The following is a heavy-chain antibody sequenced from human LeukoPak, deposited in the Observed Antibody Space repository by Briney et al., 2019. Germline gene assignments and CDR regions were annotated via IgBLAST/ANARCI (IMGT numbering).Heavy chain of an antibody. CDR3: ARERGIVQGVYRSGPFDY. CDR1: GGSLSGYH. V-gene: IGHV4-34*01. Sequence: PSETLSLTCAVYGGSLSGYHWSWIRQPPRKGLEWIGEIKHSGSTKYNPPLKSRVTIPVKTYKHQFSLKLRSVTGADTAGYYCARERGIVQGVYRSGPFDYWGQGALVTVSS. J-gene: IGHJ4*02. D-gene: IGHD3-10*01. CDR2: IKHSGST.